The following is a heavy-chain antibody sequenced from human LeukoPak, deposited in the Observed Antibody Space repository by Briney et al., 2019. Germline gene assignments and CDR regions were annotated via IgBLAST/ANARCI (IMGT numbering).Heavy chain of an antibody. CDR1: GFTFSIYA. J-gene: IGHJ4*02. CDR3: AKVRVSSGYFDPLFDY. Sequence: PGRSLRLSCAASGFTFSIYAMHWVRQAPGKGPEWVALISHDGSDYYYADSVKGRFTISRDHSKNTLYLQMSSLRAEDTAIYYCAKVRVSSGYFDPLFDYWGQGALVTVSS. D-gene: IGHD3-22*01. V-gene: IGHV3-30*18. CDR2: ISHDGSDY.